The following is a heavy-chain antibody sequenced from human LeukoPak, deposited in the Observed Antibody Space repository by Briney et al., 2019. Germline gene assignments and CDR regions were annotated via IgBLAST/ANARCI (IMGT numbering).Heavy chain of an antibody. CDR1: GDSMRSCN. V-gene: IGHV4-59*08. Sequence: SETLSLTCTVSGDSMRSCNWTWIRQPPGKGLEWIGNIYSGGDTNYNPSLKSRVTISLDTSNNHFSLRLSSVTAADTAVYYCARDFDYWGQGTLVTVSS. CDR3: ARDFDY. J-gene: IGHJ4*02. CDR2: IYSGGDT.